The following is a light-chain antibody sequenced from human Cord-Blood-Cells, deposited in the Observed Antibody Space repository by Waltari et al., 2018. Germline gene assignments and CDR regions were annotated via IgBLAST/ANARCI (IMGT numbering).Light chain of an antibody. CDR1: QSVSSTY. CDR2: GAS. V-gene: IGKV3-20*01. CDR3: QQYGSSPPIP. Sequence: EIVLTQSPGTLSLSPGERATLSCRASQSVSSTYLAWYQQKPGQAPRRLIYGASSRATGIPDRCSGSGSGTDFTLTISRLEPVDISVYYCQQYGSSPPIPFGQGTRLGIK. J-gene: IGKJ5*01.